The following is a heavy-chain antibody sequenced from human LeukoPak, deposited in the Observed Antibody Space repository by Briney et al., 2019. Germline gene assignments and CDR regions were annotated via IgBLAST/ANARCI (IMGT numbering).Heavy chain of an antibody. V-gene: IGHV3-74*01. CDR1: GFPFRTYW. Sequence: PGGSLRLSCAATGFPFRTYWMHWVRQAPGKGLAWVSRINSDGSDTGYADSVKGQFTISRDNTRNTLYVQMNSLRAEDTAVYFCARTPYSPYPTDAFDIWGRGTLVTVSS. J-gene: IGHJ3*02. CDR3: ARTPYSPYPTDAFDI. CDR2: INSDGSDT. D-gene: IGHD5-18*01.